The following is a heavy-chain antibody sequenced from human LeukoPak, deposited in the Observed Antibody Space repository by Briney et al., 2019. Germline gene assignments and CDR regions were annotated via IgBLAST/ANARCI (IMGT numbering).Heavy chain of an antibody. CDR3: ARGILPGPIYAFDI. CDR2: IYYTGST. D-gene: IGHD3-9*01. J-gene: IGHJ3*02. Sequence: SETLSLTCTVSGGSISSYYWSWIRQPPGKGLEWIGHIYYTGSTNYNPSLKSRVTISVDTSKNQFSLKLSSVTAADTAVYYCARGILPGPIYAFDIWGQGTMVTVSS. V-gene: IGHV4-59*01. CDR1: GGSISSYY.